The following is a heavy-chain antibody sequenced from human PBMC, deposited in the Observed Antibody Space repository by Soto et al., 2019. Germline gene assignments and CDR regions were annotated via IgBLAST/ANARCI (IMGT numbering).Heavy chain of an antibody. Sequence: VGSLRLSCAASGFIFSQYYMTWIRQAPGKGLEWLSYISGSGKTIHYADSVRGRFSISRDNAGKSLFLQMNRLRGEDTAIYYSAKHGPPGSYFDSWGQGIVVTVSS. V-gene: IGHV3-11*01. CDR3: AKHGPPGSYFDS. CDR1: GFIFSQYY. J-gene: IGHJ4*02. D-gene: IGHD3-10*01. CDR2: ISGSGKTI.